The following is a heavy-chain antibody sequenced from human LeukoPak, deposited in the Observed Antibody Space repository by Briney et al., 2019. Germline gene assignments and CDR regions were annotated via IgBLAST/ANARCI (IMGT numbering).Heavy chain of an antibody. CDR3: ARGPHFGDYVDFLDS. Sequence: SLRLSRAASGFTFSSHLMTSLRQATGKELAWVANIKQGGIQYYYVDSVKGRFTISRDDAKSTLFLQMNKLRAGDSALYYCARGPHFGDYVDFLDSWGQGTLVTVSS. V-gene: IGHV3-7*01. J-gene: IGHJ4*02. CDR2: IKQGGIQY. CDR1: GFTFSSHL. D-gene: IGHD4-17*01.